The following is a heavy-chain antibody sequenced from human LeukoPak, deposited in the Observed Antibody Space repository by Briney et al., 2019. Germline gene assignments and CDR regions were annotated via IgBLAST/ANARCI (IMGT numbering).Heavy chain of an antibody. D-gene: IGHD2-15*01. Sequence: ASVKVSCKASGYTFTSYGISWVRQAPGQGLKWIGSISAYNGNTNYAQKLQGRVTMTTDTSTSTAYMELRSLRSDDTAVYYCARARGGGSNPNLNDYWGPGTLVTVSS. J-gene: IGHJ4*02. CDR1: GYTFTSYG. CDR3: ARARGGGSNPNLNDY. V-gene: IGHV1-18*01. CDR2: ISAYNGNT.